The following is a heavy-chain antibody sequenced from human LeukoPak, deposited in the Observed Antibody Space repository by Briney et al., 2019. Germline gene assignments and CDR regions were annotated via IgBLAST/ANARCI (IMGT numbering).Heavy chain of an antibody. CDR1: GFTSSSYG. D-gene: IGHD3-22*01. V-gene: IGHV3-33*01. CDR2: IWYDGSNK. CDR3: ARERGWLNDYNWFDP. Sequence: GRSLRLSCAASGFTSSSYGMHWVRQAPGKGLEWVAVIWYDGSNKYYADSVKGRFTISRDNSKNTLYLQMNSLRAEDTAVYYCARERGWLNDYNWFDPWGQGTLVTVSS. J-gene: IGHJ5*02.